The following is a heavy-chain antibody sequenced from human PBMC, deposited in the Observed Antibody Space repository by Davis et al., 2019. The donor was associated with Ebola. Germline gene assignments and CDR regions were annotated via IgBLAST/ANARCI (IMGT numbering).Heavy chain of an antibody. Sequence: PGGSLRLSCAASGFTFSDYYMSWIRQAPGKGLEWVSYISSSGSSIYYADSVKGRFTISRDNAKNSLFLLMNSLRAEDTAVYYCARVGRYSSSSGDYWGQGTLATVSS. V-gene: IGHV3-11*01. D-gene: IGHD6-6*01. CDR3: ARVGRYSSSSGDY. J-gene: IGHJ4*01. CDR1: GFTFSDYY. CDR2: ISSSGSSI.